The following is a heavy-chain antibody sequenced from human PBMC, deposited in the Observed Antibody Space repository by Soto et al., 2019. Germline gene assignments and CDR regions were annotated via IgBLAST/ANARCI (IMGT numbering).Heavy chain of an antibody. Sequence: SETLSLTCTVSGGSISSSSYYWGWIRQPPGKGLEWIGSIYYSGSTYYNPSLKSRVTISVDTSKNQFSLKLSSVTAADTAVYYCARREMDNVLMVYASDEYYFDYWGQGTLVTVSS. J-gene: IGHJ4*02. CDR3: ARREMDNVLMVYASDEYYFDY. D-gene: IGHD2-8*01. CDR1: GGSISSSSYY. CDR2: IYYSGST. V-gene: IGHV4-39*01.